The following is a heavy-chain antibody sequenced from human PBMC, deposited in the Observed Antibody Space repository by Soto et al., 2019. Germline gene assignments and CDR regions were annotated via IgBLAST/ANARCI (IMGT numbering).Heavy chain of an antibody. D-gene: IGHD2-2*02. Sequence: SETLSLTCTVSCGSISSGGYYWSWIRQHPGKGLEWIGYIYYSGSTYYNPSLKSRVTISVDTSKNQFSLKLSSVTAADTAVYYCARVVGVPAAIPWFDPWGQGTLVTVSS. CDR3: ARVVGVPAAIPWFDP. CDR2: IYYSGST. CDR1: CGSISSGGYY. V-gene: IGHV4-31*03. J-gene: IGHJ5*02.